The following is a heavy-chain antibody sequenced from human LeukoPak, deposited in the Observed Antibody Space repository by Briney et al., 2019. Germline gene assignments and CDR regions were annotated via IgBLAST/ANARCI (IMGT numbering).Heavy chain of an antibody. CDR3: ARELYYYDSSGYYFTY. V-gene: IGHV4-39*07. Sequence: PSETLSLTCTVSGGSISSSSYYWGWIRQPPGKGLEWIGSIYYSGSTYYNPSLKSRVTISVDTSKNQFSLKLSSVTAADTAVYYCARELYYYDSSGYYFTYWGQGTLVTVSS. J-gene: IGHJ4*02. CDR2: IYYSGST. D-gene: IGHD3-22*01. CDR1: GGSISSSSYY.